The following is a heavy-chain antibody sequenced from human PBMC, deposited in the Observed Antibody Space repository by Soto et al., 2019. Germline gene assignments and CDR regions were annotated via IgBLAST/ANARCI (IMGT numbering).Heavy chain of an antibody. V-gene: IGHV5-51*01. CDR3: ARIGVRVGYCSSTSCYTGGPFDY. CDR2: IYPGDSDT. D-gene: IGHD2-2*02. CDR1: GYSFTSYW. J-gene: IGHJ4*02. Sequence: PGESLKISCKGSGYSFTSYWIGWVRQMPGKGLEWMGIIYPGDSDTRYSPSFQGQVTISADKSISTAYLQWSSLKASDTAMYYCARIGVRVGYCSSTSCYTGGPFDYWGQGTPVTVSS.